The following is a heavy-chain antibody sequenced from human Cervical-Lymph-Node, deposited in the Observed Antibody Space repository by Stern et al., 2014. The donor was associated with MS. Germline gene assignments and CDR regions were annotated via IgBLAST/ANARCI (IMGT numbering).Heavy chain of an antibody. CDR2: LYYCRRN. Sequence: QVQLQESGPGLVKPSQPLYIPCTVSGDFITSGDYYWSWIRPATGKGLHFLGYLYYCRRNYYIPSLKSRLTMSIDMSKSQFSLQLSSVTAADTAMYYCARVIRTRTTAFDYWGPGTLVAVSS. D-gene: IGHD1-14*01. CDR3: ARVIRTRTTAFDY. V-gene: IGHV4-30-4*01. CDR1: GDFITSGDYY. J-gene: IGHJ4*02.